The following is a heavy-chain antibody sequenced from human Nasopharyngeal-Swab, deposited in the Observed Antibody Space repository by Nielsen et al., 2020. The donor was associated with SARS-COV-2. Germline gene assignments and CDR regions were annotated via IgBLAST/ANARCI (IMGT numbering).Heavy chain of an antibody. J-gene: IGHJ4*02. Sequence: GESLKISCAASGFTFSSYWMHWVRQAPGKGLVWVSRINSDGSSTSYADSVKGRFTISRDNAKNTLYLQMNSLRAEDTAVYYCATDDHYDSRGLDYWGQGTLVTVSS. D-gene: IGHD3-22*01. V-gene: IGHV3-74*01. CDR2: INSDGSST. CDR3: ATDDHYDSRGLDY. CDR1: GFTFSSYW.